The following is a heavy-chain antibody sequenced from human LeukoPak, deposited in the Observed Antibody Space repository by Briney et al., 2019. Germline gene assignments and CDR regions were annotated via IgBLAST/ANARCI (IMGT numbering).Heavy chain of an antibody. D-gene: IGHD1/OR15-1a*01. V-gene: IGHV4-59*12. CDR2: IYYSGST. Sequence: SETLSLTCTVSGGSISSYYWSWLRQPPGKGLEWIGYIYYSGSTNYNPSLKSRVTISVDTSKNQFSLKLSSVTAADTAVYYCAREGRGTRAYYFDYWGQGTLVTVSS. J-gene: IGHJ4*02. CDR3: AREGRGTRAYYFDY. CDR1: GGSISSYY.